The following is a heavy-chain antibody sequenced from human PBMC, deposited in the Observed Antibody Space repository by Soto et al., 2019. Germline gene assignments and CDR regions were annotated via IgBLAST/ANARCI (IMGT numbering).Heavy chain of an antibody. J-gene: IGHJ6*02. CDR2: INNDGSNT. CDR1: GFTFSTYW. Sequence: EVQLVESGGGLVQPGGSLRLSCAASGFTFSTYWMHWVRQPPGKGLVWVSRINNDGSNTAYADSVKGRFTISRDNALSTLYLQMNGQRAEDTAVYYCARDSLIGSTDSGLDVWGQGTTVSVSS. V-gene: IGHV3-74*01. CDR3: ARDSLIGSTDSGLDV. D-gene: IGHD2-21*01.